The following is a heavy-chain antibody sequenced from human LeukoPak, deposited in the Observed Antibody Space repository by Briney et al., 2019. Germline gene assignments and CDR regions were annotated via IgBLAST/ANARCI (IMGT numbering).Heavy chain of an antibody. CDR1: GYTFTSNG. D-gene: IGHD3-10*01. J-gene: IGHJ4*02. CDR3: ARAILWFGELPGDY. CDR2: ISAYNGNT. V-gene: IGHV1-18*01. Sequence: ASVTASCKASGYTFTSNGISWVRQAPGEGLEWMGWISAYNGNTNYAQKLQGRVTMTTDTSPSTAYMELRSLRSDDTAVYYCARAILWFGELPGDYWGQGTLVTVSS.